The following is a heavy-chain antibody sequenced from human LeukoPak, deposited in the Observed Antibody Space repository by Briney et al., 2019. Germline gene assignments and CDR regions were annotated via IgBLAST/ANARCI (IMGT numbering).Heavy chain of an antibody. Sequence: GASVKVSCKASGYTFTSYYMHWVRQAPGQGLEWMGIINPGGGSTSYAQKFQGRVTMTRDMSTSTVYMELSSLRSEDTAVYYCARTVTEQLWSLVSVGYFDYWGQGTLVTVSS. V-gene: IGHV1-46*01. CDR1: GYTFTSYY. CDR3: ARTVTEQLWSLVSVGYFDY. CDR2: INPGGGST. J-gene: IGHJ4*02. D-gene: IGHD5-18*01.